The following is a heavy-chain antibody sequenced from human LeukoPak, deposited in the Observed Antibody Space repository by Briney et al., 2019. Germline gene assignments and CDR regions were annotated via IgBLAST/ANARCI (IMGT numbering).Heavy chain of an antibody. CDR2: IRSKANSYAT. Sequence: AGSLTLSCAASGFTFSGSAMHWVRQASGKGLEWVGRIRSKANSYATAYAASVRGRFTISRDDSKNTAYLQMNSLKTEDTAVYYCTSWVAASGTDYWGQGTLVSASS. CDR3: TSWVAASGTDY. J-gene: IGHJ4*02. V-gene: IGHV3-73*01. D-gene: IGHD2-15*01. CDR1: GFTFSGSA.